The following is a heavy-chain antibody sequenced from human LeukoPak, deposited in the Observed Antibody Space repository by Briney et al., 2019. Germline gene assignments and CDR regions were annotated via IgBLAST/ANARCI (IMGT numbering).Heavy chain of an antibody. CDR2: ISSSSSYI. CDR1: GLTFSSYS. CDR3: ARDAPLGGFDY. Sequence: GGSLRLSCAASGLTFSSYSRNWVRQAPGKGLEWVSSISSSSSYIYYADSVKGRFTISRDNVKNSLYLQMNSLRAEDTAVYYCARDAPLGGFDYWGQGTLVTVPS. J-gene: IGHJ4*02. V-gene: IGHV3-21*01. D-gene: IGHD3-10*01.